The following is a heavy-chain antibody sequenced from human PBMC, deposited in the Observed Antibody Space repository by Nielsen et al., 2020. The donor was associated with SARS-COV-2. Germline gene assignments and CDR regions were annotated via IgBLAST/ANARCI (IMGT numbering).Heavy chain of an antibody. Sequence: GESLKISCAASGFRLSDFNMSWVRQAPGKGLEWVSGISGSGGRTYYADSVKGRFTISRDKSKNTLSVLMNSLRAEDTAVYYCARELTPLYGMDVWGQGTTVTVSS. D-gene: IGHD3-16*01. J-gene: IGHJ6*02. CDR3: ARELTPLYGMDV. CDR2: ISGSGGRT. CDR1: GFRLSDFN. V-gene: IGHV3-23*01.